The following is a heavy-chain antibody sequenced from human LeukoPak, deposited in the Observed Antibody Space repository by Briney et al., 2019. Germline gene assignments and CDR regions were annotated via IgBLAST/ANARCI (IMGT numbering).Heavy chain of an antibody. CDR2: IYHSGST. CDR1: GYSISSGYY. D-gene: IGHD3-10*01. Sequence: SETLSLTCTVSGYSISSGYYWGWIRQPPGKGLEWIGSIYHSGSTYYNPSLKSRVTISVDTSKNQFSLKLSSVTAAGTAVYYCAREAHYYGSGPGDYWGQGTLVTVSS. V-gene: IGHV4-38-2*02. J-gene: IGHJ4*02. CDR3: AREAHYYGSGPGDY.